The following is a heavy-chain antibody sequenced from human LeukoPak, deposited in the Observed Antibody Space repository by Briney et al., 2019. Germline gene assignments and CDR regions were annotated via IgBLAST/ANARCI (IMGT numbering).Heavy chain of an antibody. CDR1: GFTFSSYW. Sequence: PGGSLRLSCAASGFTFSSYWMAWVRQAPGKGLEWVANIKQDGNEKYYVDSVKGRFTISRDNAKNSLYLQMNSLRAEDTAVYYCAREGRAVGALYAFDIWGQGTMVTVSS. V-gene: IGHV3-7*01. J-gene: IGHJ3*02. CDR3: AREGRAVGALYAFDI. CDR2: IKQDGNEK. D-gene: IGHD1-26*01.